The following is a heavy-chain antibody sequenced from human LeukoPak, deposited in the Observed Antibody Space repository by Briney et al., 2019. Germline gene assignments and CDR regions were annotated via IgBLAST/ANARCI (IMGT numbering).Heavy chain of an antibody. CDR1: GGSFSGYY. CDR2: INHSGST. V-gene: IGHV4-34*01. J-gene: IGHJ4*02. D-gene: IGHD6-13*01. CDR3: ARPDYSSSWYHPRYYFDY. Sequence: SETLSLTCAVYGGSFSGYYWSWIRQPPGKGLEWIGEINHSGSTSYNPSLKSRVTISVDTSKNQFSLKLSSVTAADTAVYYCARPDYSSSWYHPRYYFDYWGQGTLVTVSS.